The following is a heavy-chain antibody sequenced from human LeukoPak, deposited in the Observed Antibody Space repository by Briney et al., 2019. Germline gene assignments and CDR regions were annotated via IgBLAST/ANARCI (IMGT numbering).Heavy chain of an antibody. CDR3: ATGYLVTAGLMDV. Sequence: ASVKVSCKVSGYTLTELSMFWVRQAPGKGLEWMGSFDPEDGKTIYAQKFQGRVTMTEDTSTDTAYMELSSLRSEDTAVYYCATGYLVTAGLMDVWGQGATVTVSS. J-gene: IGHJ6*02. D-gene: IGHD6-13*01. V-gene: IGHV1-24*01. CDR1: GYTLTELS. CDR2: FDPEDGKT.